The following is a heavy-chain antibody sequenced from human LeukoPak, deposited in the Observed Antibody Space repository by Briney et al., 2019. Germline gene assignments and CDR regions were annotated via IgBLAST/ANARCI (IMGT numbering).Heavy chain of an antibody. Sequence: GGSLRLSCAASGFTFSSYAMSWVRQAPGKGLEWVSAISGSGGSTYYADSVKGRFTISRDNSKNTLYLQMNSLRAEDTAVYYCTPPGVGAVLAVDVWGKGPTVTISS. D-gene: IGHD1-26*01. CDR2: ISGSGGST. CDR1: GFTFSSYA. J-gene: IGHJ6*04. V-gene: IGHV3-23*01. CDR3: TPPGVGAVLAVDV.